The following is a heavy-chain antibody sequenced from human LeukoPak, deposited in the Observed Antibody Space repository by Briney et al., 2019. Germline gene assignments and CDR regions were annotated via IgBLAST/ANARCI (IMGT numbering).Heavy chain of an antibody. CDR1: EFTFSSYA. D-gene: IGHD1-26*01. Sequence: GETLRLSCAASEFTFSSYAMTWVRQAPGKGLEWVSSISSSSSYIYYADSVKGRFTISRDNAKNSLYLQMNSLRAEDTAVYYCARWSGSYFHYWGQGTLVTVSS. CDR3: ARWSGSYFHY. J-gene: IGHJ4*02. CDR2: ISSSSSYI. V-gene: IGHV3-21*01.